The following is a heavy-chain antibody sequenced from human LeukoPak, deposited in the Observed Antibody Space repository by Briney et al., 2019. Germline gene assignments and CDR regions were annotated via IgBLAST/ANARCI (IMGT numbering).Heavy chain of an antibody. V-gene: IGHV3-23*01. CDR3: AKAGYSGSQFDY. J-gene: IGHJ4*02. D-gene: IGHD1-26*01. CDR1: GFTFDSYG. Sequence: PGGSLRLSCAASGFTFDSYGMNWVRQAPGKGLEWVSGISGSGVYTYYADSVKGRFTISRDNSKNTLYLVMNSLRVDDTAVYYCAKAGYSGSQFDYWGPGTLVTVSS. CDR2: ISGSGVYT.